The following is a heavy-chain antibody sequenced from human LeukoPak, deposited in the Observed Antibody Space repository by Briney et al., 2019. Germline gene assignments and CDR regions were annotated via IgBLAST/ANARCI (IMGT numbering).Heavy chain of an antibody. V-gene: IGHV3-74*01. CDR2: INTDGGST. CDR1: GFTFGSYW. Sequence: GGSLRLSCAASGFTFGSYWMHWVRQAPGKGLVWVSRINTDGGSTTYADSVKGRFTISRDNAKNTLYLQMNSLRAEDTAVYYCARESGSSSLFDYWGQGTLVTVSS. CDR3: ARESGSSSLFDY. D-gene: IGHD6-6*01. J-gene: IGHJ4*02.